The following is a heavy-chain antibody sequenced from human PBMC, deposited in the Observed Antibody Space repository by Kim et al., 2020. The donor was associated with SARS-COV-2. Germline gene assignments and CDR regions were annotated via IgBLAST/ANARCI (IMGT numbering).Heavy chain of an antibody. Sequence: GGSLRLSCAASGFTFSSYGMHWVRQAPGKGLEWVAVISYDGSNKYYADSVKGRFTISRDNSKNTLYLQMNSLRAEDTAVYYCAKDPLDILGGMDVWGQGTTVSVSS. V-gene: IGHV3-30*18. J-gene: IGHJ6*02. CDR1: GFTFSSYG. CDR2: ISYDGSNK. CDR3: AKDPLDILGGMDV. D-gene: IGHD2-15*01.